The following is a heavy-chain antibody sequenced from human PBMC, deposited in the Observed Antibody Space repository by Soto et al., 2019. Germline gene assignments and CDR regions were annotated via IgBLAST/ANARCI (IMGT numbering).Heavy chain of an antibody. CDR2: IYSGGST. CDR3: ARYDYGDYIDAFDI. CDR1: GFTVSSNY. D-gene: IGHD4-17*01. V-gene: IGHV3-53*04. J-gene: IGHJ3*02. Sequence: GGSLRLSCAASGFTVSSNYMSWVRQAPGKGLEWVSVIYSGGSTYYADSVKGRFTITRHNSKNTLYLQMNSLRAEDTAVYYCARYDYGDYIDAFDIWGQGTMVTVSS.